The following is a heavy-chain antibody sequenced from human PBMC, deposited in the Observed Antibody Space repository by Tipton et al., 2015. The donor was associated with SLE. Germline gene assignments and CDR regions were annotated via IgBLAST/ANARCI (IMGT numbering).Heavy chain of an antibody. V-gene: IGHV3-15*01. Sequence: SLRLSCAASGFTFSSHWMTWVRQAPGKGLEWVGHIQSKAEGGTADYAPAVKGRFTISRDDSKNTLYLQMNSLKTEDTAVYYCFQVLHGYWGQGTLVTVSP. CDR1: GFTFSSHW. CDR2: IQSKAEGGTA. J-gene: IGHJ4*02. D-gene: IGHD3-22*01. CDR3: FQVLHGY.